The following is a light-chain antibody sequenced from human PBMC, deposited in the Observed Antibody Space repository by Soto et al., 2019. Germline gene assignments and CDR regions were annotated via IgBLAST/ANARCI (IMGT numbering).Light chain of an antibody. Sequence: DIQMTQSPSSLSASVGDRVTLTCRASQDISQYLAWYQQRPGKVPKLLIYHASTLQSGVPSRFSGSGSGTEFTLTISSLQPEDVATYYCLKYTKDAPGTFGQGTKVEI. CDR2: HAS. V-gene: IGKV1-27*01. CDR1: QDISQY. J-gene: IGKJ1*01. CDR3: LKYTKDAPGT.